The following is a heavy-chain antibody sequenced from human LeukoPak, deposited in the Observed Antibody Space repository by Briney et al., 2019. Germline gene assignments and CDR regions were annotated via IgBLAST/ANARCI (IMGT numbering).Heavy chain of an antibody. V-gene: IGHV5-51*01. J-gene: IGHJ4*02. CDR3: ARARPRDGYNFDF. D-gene: IGHD5-24*01. Sequence: GESLEISCKGSGYSFTSYWIGWVRQMPGKGLEWMGIIYPGDSDTRFSPSFQGQVTISADKSISTAYLQWSSLKASDTAMYCCARARPRDGYNFDFWGQGSLVTVSS. CDR2: IYPGDSDT. CDR1: GYSFTSYW.